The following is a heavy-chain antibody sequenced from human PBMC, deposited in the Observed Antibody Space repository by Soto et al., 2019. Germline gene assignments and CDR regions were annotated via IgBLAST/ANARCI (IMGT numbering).Heavy chain of an antibody. CDR2: ISASGGSR. Sequence: GGSLRLSCAVSGFTFNSYGMSWVRQAPGKGLEWVSAISASGGSRYYADSVKGRFTISRDNSKDTLFLQMNSLSAEDTAVYYCARRYYYDGSGPYGMDVWGQGTTVTVSS. CDR3: ARRYYYDGSGPYGMDV. V-gene: IGHV3-23*01. CDR1: GFTFNSYG. D-gene: IGHD3-22*01. J-gene: IGHJ6*02.